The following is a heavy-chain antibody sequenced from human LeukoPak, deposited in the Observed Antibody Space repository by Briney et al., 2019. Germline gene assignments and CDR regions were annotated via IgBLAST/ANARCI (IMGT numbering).Heavy chain of an antibody. J-gene: IGHJ4*02. D-gene: IGHD6-19*01. CDR1: GYSFTSYW. V-gene: IGHV5-51*01. CDR2: IYPGDSDT. CDR3: ARHWLHSSGWPDY. Sequence: GESLKISCKGSGYSFTSYWIGWVRQMPGKGLEWMGIIYPGDSDTRYSPSFQGQVTISADKSISTAYQQWSSLKASDTATYYCARHWLHSSGWPDYWGQGTLVTVSS.